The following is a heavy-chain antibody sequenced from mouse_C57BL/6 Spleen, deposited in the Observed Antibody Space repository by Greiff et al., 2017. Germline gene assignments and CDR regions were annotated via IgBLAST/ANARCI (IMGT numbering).Heavy chain of an antibody. V-gene: IGHV5-17*01. CDR1: GFTFSDYG. D-gene: IGHD2-4*01. CDR2: ISSGSSTI. Sequence: EVHLVESGGGLVKPGGSLKLSCAASGFTFSDYGMHWVRQAPEKGLEWVAYISSGSSTIYYADTVKGRFTISRDNAKNTLFLQMTSLRSEDTAMYYCASALYYDFSSWFAYWGQGTLVTVSA. CDR3: ASALYYDFSSWFAY. J-gene: IGHJ3*01.